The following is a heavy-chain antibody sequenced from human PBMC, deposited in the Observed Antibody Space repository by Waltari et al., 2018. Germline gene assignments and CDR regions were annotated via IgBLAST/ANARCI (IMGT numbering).Heavy chain of an antibody. CDR1: GGSISSHY. D-gene: IGHD5-12*01. V-gene: IGHV4-59*11. CDR3: ARRRSGYDLGEFDY. J-gene: IGHJ4*02. CDR2: IYYSGST. Sequence: QVQLQESGPGLVKPSETLSLTCTVSGGSISSHYWSWIRQPPGKGLEWIGYIYYSGSTNSNPSLKSRVTISVDTSKNQFSLKLSSVTAADTAVYYCARRRSGYDLGEFDYWGQGTLVTVSS.